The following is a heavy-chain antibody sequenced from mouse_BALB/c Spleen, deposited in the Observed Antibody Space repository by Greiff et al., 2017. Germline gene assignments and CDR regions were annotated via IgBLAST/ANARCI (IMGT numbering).Heavy chain of an antibody. D-gene: IGHD2-14*01. CDR2: INSNGGST. Sequence: EVKLVESGGGLVQPGGSLKLSCAASGFTFSSYGMSWVRQTPDKRLELVATINSNGGSTYYPDSVKGRFTISRDNAKNTLYLQMSSLKFEDTAMYYCARDNYRSSWFAYWGQGTLVTVSA. CDR3: ARDNYRSSWFAY. V-gene: IGHV5-6-3*01. CDR1: GFTFSSYG. J-gene: IGHJ3*01.